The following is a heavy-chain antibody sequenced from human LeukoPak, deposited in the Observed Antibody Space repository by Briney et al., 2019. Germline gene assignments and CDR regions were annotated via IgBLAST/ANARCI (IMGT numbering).Heavy chain of an antibody. CDR1: GYSISSGYY. CDR3: ASDSSSWYPYAFDI. Sequence: SETLSLTCTVSGYSISSGYYWGWTRQPPGKGLEWIGSIYHSGSTYYNPSLKSRVTISVDTSKNQFSLKLSSVTAADTAVYYCASDSSSWYPYAFDIWGQGTMVTVSS. D-gene: IGHD6-13*01. CDR2: IYHSGST. J-gene: IGHJ3*02. V-gene: IGHV4-38-2*02.